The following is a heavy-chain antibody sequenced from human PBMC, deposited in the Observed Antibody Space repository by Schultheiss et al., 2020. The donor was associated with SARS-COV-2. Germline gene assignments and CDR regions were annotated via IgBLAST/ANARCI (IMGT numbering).Heavy chain of an antibody. CDR1: GGSISSGGYY. Sequence: SETLSLTCTVSGGSISSGGYYWSWIRQHPGKGLEWIGYIYYSGSTNYNPSLKSRVTISVDTSKNQFSLKLSSVTAADTAVYYCARGGLNVDTGVGYWGQGTLVTVSS. V-gene: IGHV4-61*08. J-gene: IGHJ4*02. CDR2: IYYSGST. D-gene: IGHD5-18*01. CDR3: ARGGLNVDTGVGY.